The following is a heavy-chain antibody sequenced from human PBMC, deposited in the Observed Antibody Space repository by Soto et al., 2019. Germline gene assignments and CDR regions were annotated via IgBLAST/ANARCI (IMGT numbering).Heavy chain of an antibody. J-gene: IGHJ4*01. Sequence: GGSLRLSCAASGFSVRTIYMSWVRQAPGKGLEWVSVFESGGSIYYADSVKGRFIISRDYAKNTVYLQMNSLTVEDTAVYYCARAGVTPDFFDYWGHGTPVTVSS. CDR2: FESGGSI. V-gene: IGHV3-53*01. CDR3: ARAGVTPDFFDY. CDR1: GFSVRTIY. D-gene: IGHD2-21*02.